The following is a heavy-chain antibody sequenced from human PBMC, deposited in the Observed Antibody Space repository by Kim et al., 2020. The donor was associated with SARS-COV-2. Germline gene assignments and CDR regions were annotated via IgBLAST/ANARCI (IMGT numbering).Heavy chain of an antibody. V-gene: IGHV1-3*01. D-gene: IGHD3-10*01. CDR2: INAGNGNT. CDR1: GYTFTSYA. J-gene: IGHJ4*02. CDR3: ASEGFGERHFDY. Sequence: ASVKVSCKASGYTFTSYAMHWVRQAPGQRLEWMGWINAGNGNTKYSQKFQGRVTITRDTSASTAYMELSSLRSEDTAVYYCASEGFGERHFDYWGQGTLVTVSS.